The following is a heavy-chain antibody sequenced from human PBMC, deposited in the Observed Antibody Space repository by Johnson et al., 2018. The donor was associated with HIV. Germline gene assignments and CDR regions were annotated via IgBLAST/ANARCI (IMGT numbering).Heavy chain of an antibody. D-gene: IGHD3-16*01. CDR1: GFTFSSYA. V-gene: IGHV3-30*14. Sequence: QVQLVESGGDVVQPGRSLRLSCAASGFTFSSYAMHWVRQAPGKGLEWVAVISYDGSNKYYADSVKGRFTISRDNAKNSLYLQMNSLRAEDTAVYYCARDVKVCAFDIWGQGTMVTVSS. J-gene: IGHJ3*02. CDR3: ARDVKVCAFDI. CDR2: ISYDGSNK.